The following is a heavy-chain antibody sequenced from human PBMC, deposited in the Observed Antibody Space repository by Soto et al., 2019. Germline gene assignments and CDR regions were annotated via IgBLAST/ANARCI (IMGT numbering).Heavy chain of an antibody. J-gene: IGHJ4*02. Sequence: SETLSLTCTVSGGSISSGDYYWSWIRQPPGKGLEWIGYIYYSGSTYYNPSLKSRVTISVDTSKNQFSLKLSSVTAADTAVYYCASGGSGYYSFDYWGQGTLVTVSS. CDR3: ASGGSGYYSFDY. D-gene: IGHD3-22*01. V-gene: IGHV4-30-4*01. CDR2: IYYSGST. CDR1: GGSISSGDYY.